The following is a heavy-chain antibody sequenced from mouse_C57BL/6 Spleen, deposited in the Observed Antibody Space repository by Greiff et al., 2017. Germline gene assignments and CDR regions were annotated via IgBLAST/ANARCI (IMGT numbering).Heavy chain of an antibody. Sequence: QVQLQQPGAELVKPGASVKLSCKASGYTFTSYWMQWVKQRPGQGLEWIGEIDPSDSYTNYNQKFKGKATLTVDTSSSTAYMQRSSLTSEDLAVYYCARFYDYDAGFDYWGQGTTLTVSS. CDR1: GYTFTSYW. D-gene: IGHD2-4*01. CDR3: ARFYDYDAGFDY. CDR2: IDPSDSYT. J-gene: IGHJ2*01. V-gene: IGHV1-50*01.